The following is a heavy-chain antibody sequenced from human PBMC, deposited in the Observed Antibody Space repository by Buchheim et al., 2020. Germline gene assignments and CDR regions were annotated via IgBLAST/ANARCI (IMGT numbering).Heavy chain of an antibody. CDR1: GYTFTDYH. CDR2: INPNSGGT. J-gene: IGHJ2*01. D-gene: IGHD6-13*01. V-gene: IGHV1-2*02. CDR3: GLLSVAAGNWNFDL. Sequence: QVQLVQSGAEVKNPGASVRVSCKTSGYTFTDYHIHWMQQAPGQGLEWMGCINPNSGGTTYGQNFQGRITMTRDTSISTVYMDLNTLKSDDTAVFYCGLLSVAAGNWNFDLWGRGTL.